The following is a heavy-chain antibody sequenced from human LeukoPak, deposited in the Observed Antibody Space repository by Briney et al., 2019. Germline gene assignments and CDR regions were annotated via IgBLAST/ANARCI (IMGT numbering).Heavy chain of an antibody. Sequence: PSETLSLTCTVSSGSFRTYYWSWIRQPPGKGLEGIGYIFYNEGTSYNPSLKSRVTISVDTSNNQLSLKVNSVTAADTAVYYCVKSNSRYQPWTLDIWGRGTMVTVSS. J-gene: IGHJ3*02. CDR2: IFYNEGT. CDR3: VKSNSRYQPWTLDI. V-gene: IGHV4-59*01. CDR1: SGSFRTYY. D-gene: IGHD2-2*01.